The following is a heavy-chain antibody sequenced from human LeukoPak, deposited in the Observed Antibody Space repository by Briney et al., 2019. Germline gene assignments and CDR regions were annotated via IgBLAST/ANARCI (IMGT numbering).Heavy chain of an antibody. CDR1: GFTFSSYA. Sequence: GGSLRLSCAASGFTFSSYAINWVRQAPGKGLEWMSFISYDGRNKYYADIVKGRFTISRDNSKNILYLQMNSLRAEDTAVYFCLSGDYDILTVAYWGQGALVTVTS. D-gene: IGHD3-9*01. V-gene: IGHV3-30*14. CDR2: ISYDGRNK. J-gene: IGHJ4*02. CDR3: LSGDYDILTVAY.